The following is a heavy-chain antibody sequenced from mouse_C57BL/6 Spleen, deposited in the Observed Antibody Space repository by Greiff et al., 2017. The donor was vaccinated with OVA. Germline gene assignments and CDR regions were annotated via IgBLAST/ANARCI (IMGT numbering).Heavy chain of an antibody. D-gene: IGHD2-4*01. J-gene: IGHJ4*01. CDR2: IWSGGST. CDR3: ARIELRRYYAMDY. CDR1: GFSLTSYG. V-gene: IGHV2-2*01. Sequence: VQLKESGPGLVQPSQSLSITCTVSGFSLTSYGVHWVRQSPGKGLEWLGVIWSGGSTDYNAAFISRLSISKDNSKSQVFFKMNSLQADDTAIYYCARIELRRYYAMDYWGQGTSVTVSS.